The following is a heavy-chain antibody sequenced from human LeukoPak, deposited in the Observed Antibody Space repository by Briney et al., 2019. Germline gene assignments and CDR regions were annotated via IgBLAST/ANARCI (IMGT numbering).Heavy chain of an antibody. V-gene: IGHV3-21*01. CDR2: ISSSSSYI. CDR3: AREGVGATANFDY. J-gene: IGHJ4*02. CDR1: GFTFSSYS. D-gene: IGHD1-26*01. Sequence: GSLRLSCAASGFTFSSYSMNRVRQAPGKGLEWVSSISSSSSYIYYADSVKGRFTISRDNAKNSLYLQMNSLRAEDTAVYYCAREGVGATANFDYWGQGTLVTVSS.